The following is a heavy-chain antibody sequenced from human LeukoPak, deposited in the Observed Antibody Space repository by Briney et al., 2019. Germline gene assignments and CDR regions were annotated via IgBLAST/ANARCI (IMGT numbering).Heavy chain of an antibody. CDR2: ISYDGSNK. Sequence: GRSLRLSCAASGFTFSSYGMHWVRQAPGKGLEWVAVISYDGSNKYYADSVKGRFTISRDNSKNTMYLQMNSLRAEDTAVYYCAKSMDILTGYLWSLDYWGQGTLVTVSS. D-gene: IGHD3-9*01. CDR3: AKSMDILTGYLWSLDY. CDR1: GFTFSSYG. V-gene: IGHV3-30*18. J-gene: IGHJ4*02.